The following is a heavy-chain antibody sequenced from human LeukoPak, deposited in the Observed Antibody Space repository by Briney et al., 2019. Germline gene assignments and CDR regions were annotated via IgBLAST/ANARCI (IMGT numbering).Heavy chain of an antibody. J-gene: IGHJ4*02. V-gene: IGHV1-69*04. CDR2: IIPILGIA. CDR1: GGTFSSYA. CDR3: ARDRYSYCSGGSCYSLDY. D-gene: IGHD2-15*01. Sequence: ASVKVSSKASGGTFSSYAISWVRQAPGQGLEWMGRIIPILGIANYAQKFQGRVTITADKSTSTAYMELSSLRSEDTAVYYCARDRYSYCSGGSCYSLDYWGQGTLVTVSS.